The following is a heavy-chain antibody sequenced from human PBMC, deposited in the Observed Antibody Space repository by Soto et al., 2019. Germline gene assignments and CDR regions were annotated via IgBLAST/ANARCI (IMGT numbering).Heavy chain of an antibody. J-gene: IGHJ6*02. Sequence: QVQLQQWGAGLLKPSETLSLTCAVSGGSFSGYYWSWIRQPPGKGLEWIGEINHSGSTNYNPSLKSRLTMSVDTSKNQFSLKLSSVTAADTAVYYCARGGIVVVVPVRTYGMDVWGQGTTVTVSS. CDR3: ARGGIVVVVPVRTYGMDV. CDR2: INHSGST. D-gene: IGHD2-15*01. CDR1: GGSFSGYY. V-gene: IGHV4-34*01.